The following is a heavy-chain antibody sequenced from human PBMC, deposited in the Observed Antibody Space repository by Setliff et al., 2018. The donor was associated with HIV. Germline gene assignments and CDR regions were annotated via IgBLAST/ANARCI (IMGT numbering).Heavy chain of an antibody. V-gene: IGHV3-30*02. CDR2: IRYDGSNK. D-gene: IGHD1-26*01. J-gene: IGHJ4*02. CDR1: GFTFSSYG. CDR3: TTDHGEWELRSTQAHRSQTIDY. Sequence: AGGSLRLSCAASGFTFSSYGMHWVRQAPGKGLEWVAFIRYDGSNKYYADSVKGRFTISRDNSKNTLYLQMNSLRAEDTAVYYCTTDHGEWELRSTQAHRSQTIDYWGQGTLVTVSS.